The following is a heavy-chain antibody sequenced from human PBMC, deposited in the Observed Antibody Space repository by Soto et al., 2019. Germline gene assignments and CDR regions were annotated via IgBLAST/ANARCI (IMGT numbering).Heavy chain of an antibody. CDR1: GFTFSNHW. V-gene: IGHV5-51*01. CDR2: IYGGDSDT. J-gene: IGHJ6*04. CDR3: TGRFGYCTGGTCLDG. Sequence: GESLKISCKGFGFTFSNHWIAWVRHMPGRGLEWMGIIYGGDSDTRYSPSFQGQVTISVDKSISTVYLQWRSLKASDSALYFCTGRFGYCTGGTCLDGWGGGTSVTVSS. D-gene: IGHD2-8*02.